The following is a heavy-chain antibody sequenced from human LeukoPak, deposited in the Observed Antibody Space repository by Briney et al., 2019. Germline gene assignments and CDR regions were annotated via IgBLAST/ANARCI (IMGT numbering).Heavy chain of an antibody. D-gene: IGHD3-3*01. J-gene: IGHJ4*02. CDR1: GYSISSGYY. CDR2: IYHGGST. CDR3: ARARRVVILFDY. V-gene: IGHV4-38-2*01. Sequence: SETLSLTCAVSGYSISSGYYWGWIRQPPGKGLEWIGSIYHGGSTYYNPSLKSRVTISVDTSKNQFSLKLSSVTAADTAVYYCARARRVVILFDYWGQGTLVTVSS.